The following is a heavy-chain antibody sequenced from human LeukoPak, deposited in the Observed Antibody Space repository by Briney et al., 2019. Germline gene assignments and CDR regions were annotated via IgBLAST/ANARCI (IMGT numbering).Heavy chain of an antibody. J-gene: IGHJ4*02. CDR3: ATPQGWFGEYHYGGIDY. V-gene: IGHV3-30*04. Sequence: GGSLRLSCAASGFTFSNYAMHWVRQAPGKGLEWVAFISYDGSNKYYADSVKGRLTISRDNSKNTLYLQMNSLRAEDTAVYYCATPQGWFGEYHYGGIDYWGQGTLVTVSS. CDR2: ISYDGSNK. CDR1: GFTFSNYA. D-gene: IGHD3-10*01.